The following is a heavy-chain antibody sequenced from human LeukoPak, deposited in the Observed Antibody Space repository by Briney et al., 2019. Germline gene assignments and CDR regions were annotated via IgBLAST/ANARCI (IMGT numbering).Heavy chain of an antibody. D-gene: IGHD6-19*01. J-gene: IGHJ5*02. CDR1: GFIFTKYG. V-gene: IGHV1-18*01. Sequence: GASVKVSFKASGFIFTKYGITWVRQAPGQGLEWVGWISGYNGDTNYAQKLQGRVTMTTDTFTTTAHMELRSLRSDDTAFYYCARDPSNTSGWKTWFDTWGQGTLVTVSS. CDR2: ISGYNGDT. CDR3: ARDPSNTSGWKTWFDT.